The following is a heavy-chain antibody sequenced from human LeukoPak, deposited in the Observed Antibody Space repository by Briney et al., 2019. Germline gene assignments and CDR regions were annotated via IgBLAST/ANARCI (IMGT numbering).Heavy chain of an antibody. D-gene: IGHD3-22*01. CDR1: GGSISNGGYS. V-gene: IGHV4-30-2*01. Sequence: PSETLSLTCAVSGGSISNGGYSWSWFRQPPRTGLEWIGYIYHSGSTDYNPSLQSRVTISLSRSKNQFSLKLSSVTAADTAVYFCARGYTAYYVDSSGYYSSAFDVWGQGTMVSVSS. J-gene: IGHJ3*01. CDR2: IYHSGST. CDR3: ARGYTAYYVDSSGYYSSAFDV.